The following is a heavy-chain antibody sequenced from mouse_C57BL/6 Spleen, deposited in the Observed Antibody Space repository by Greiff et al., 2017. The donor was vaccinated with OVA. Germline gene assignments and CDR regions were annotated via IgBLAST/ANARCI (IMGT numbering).Heavy chain of an antibody. Sequence: EVQVVESGGGLVKPGGSLKLSCAASGFTFSSYAMSWVRQTPEKRLEWVATISDGGSYTYYPDNVKGRFTISRDNAKNNLYLQMSHLKSEDTAMYYCARDRGDYDAMDYWGQGTSVTVSS. CDR3: ARDRGDYDAMDY. CDR1: GFTFSSYA. CDR2: ISDGGSYT. V-gene: IGHV5-4*01. J-gene: IGHJ4*01. D-gene: IGHD3-3*01.